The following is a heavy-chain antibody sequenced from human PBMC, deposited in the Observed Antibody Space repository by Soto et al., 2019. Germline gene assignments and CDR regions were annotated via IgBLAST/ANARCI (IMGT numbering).Heavy chain of an antibody. CDR3: AREKYSSGWIDY. J-gene: IGHJ4*02. V-gene: IGHV3-21*01. Sequence: EVQLVESGGGLVKPGGSLRLSCAASGFTFSSYSMNWVRQAPGKGLEWVSSISSSSSYIYYADSVKGRFTISRDNAKKSLYLQMNSLRAEDTAVYYCAREKYSSGWIDYWGQGTLVTVSS. CDR2: ISSSSSYI. CDR1: GFTFSSYS. D-gene: IGHD6-19*01.